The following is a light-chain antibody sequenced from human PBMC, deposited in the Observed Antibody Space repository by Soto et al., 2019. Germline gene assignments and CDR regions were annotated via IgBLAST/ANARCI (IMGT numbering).Light chain of an antibody. J-gene: IGKJ1*01. CDR1: ESVSSR. CDR3: QQYATSPLT. CDR2: GAS. V-gene: IGKV3-20*01. Sequence: EIVLTQSPGTLSLSPGERATLSCRASESVSSRFAWYQQKPGQAPRLLIYGASSRAAGVPDRFSASGSGTEFTLTISRLEPEDVAVYYCQQYATSPLTFGQGTRWIS.